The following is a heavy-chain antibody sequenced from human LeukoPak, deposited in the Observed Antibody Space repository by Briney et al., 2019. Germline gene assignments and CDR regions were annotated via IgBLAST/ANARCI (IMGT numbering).Heavy chain of an antibody. CDR2: INPNSGGT. J-gene: IGHJ4*02. Sequence: ASVKVSCKASGYTFTSNALGWVRQAPGQGLEWMGWINPNSGGTNYAQKFQGRVTMTRDTSITTAYMELSRLRSDDTAVYYCARGSLLSSSSWTPPTPDWGQGTLVTVSS. D-gene: IGHD6-13*01. V-gene: IGHV1-2*02. CDR1: GYTFTSNA. CDR3: ARGSLLSSSSWTPPTPD.